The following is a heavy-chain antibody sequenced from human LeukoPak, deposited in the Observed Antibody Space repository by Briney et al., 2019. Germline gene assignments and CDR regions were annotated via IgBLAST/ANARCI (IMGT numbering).Heavy chain of an antibody. D-gene: IGHD5-18*01. CDR3: ARGEQLWSS. V-gene: IGHV4-61*01. CDR2: IYYSGST. Sequence: SETLSLTCTVSGGSVSSGSYYWSWIRQPPGAGLEWIGYIYYSGSTNYNPSLKSRVTISVDTSKNQFSLKLSSVTAADTAVYYCARGEQLWSSWGQGTLVTVSS. J-gene: IGHJ4*02. CDR1: GGSVSSGSYY.